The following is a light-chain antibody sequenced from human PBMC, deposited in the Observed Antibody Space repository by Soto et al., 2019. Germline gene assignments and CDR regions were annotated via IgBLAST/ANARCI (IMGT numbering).Light chain of an antibody. J-gene: IGLJ1*01. Sequence: QSALTQPPSASGSPGQSVTISCTGTGGYNYVSWYQQHPGKAPKPLIYEVSKRPSGVPDRFSGSKSGNTAALTVSGLQAEDEADYCCSSHAGGNTVLFGGGTKVTVL. V-gene: IGLV2-8*01. CDR3: SSHAGGNTVL. CDR1: GGYNY. CDR2: EVS.